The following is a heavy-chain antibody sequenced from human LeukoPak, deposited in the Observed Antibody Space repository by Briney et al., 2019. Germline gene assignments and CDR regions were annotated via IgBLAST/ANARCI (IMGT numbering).Heavy chain of an antibody. V-gene: IGHV3-23*01. J-gene: IGHJ6*02. CDR3: AKAPLQDSYYYYGMDV. CDR2: TGGSGGNT. D-gene: IGHD4-11*01. Sequence: GGSLRLSCAAYGFTFTSYAMSWVRQAPGMGLEWVSATGGSGGNTYYADSVKGRFTISRDNSKNTLYLQMNSLRAEDTAVYYCAKAPLQDSYYYYGMDVWGQGTTVTVSS. CDR1: GFTFTSYA.